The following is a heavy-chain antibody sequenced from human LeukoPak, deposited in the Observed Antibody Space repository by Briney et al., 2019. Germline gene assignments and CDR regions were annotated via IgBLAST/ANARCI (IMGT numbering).Heavy chain of an antibody. D-gene: IGHD5-18*01. CDR1: GGSISSYY. J-gene: IGHJ6*03. Sequence: SETLSLTCTVSGGSISSYYWSWIRQPPGKGLEWIGYIYYSGSTNYNPSLKSRVTISVDTSKNQFSLKLTSVTAADTAVYYCARTTEGGYTYGYLYYYYMDVWGKGTTVTISS. CDR3: ARTTEGGYTYGYLYYYYMDV. V-gene: IGHV4-59*01. CDR2: IYYSGST.